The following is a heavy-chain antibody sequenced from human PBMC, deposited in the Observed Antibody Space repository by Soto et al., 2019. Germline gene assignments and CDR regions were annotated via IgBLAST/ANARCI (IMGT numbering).Heavy chain of an antibody. V-gene: IGHV1-69*12. J-gene: IGHJ6*02. CDR3: ARDGGEMATITHYYYGMDV. Sequence: QVQLVQSGAEVKKPGSSVKVSCKASGGTFSSYAISWVRQAPGQGLEWMGGIIPIFGTANYAQKFQGRVTITADESTSKAYMELSSLRSEDTAVYYCARDGGEMATITHYYYGMDVWGQGTTVTVSS. CDR2: IIPIFGTA. D-gene: IGHD5-12*01. CDR1: GGTFSSYA.